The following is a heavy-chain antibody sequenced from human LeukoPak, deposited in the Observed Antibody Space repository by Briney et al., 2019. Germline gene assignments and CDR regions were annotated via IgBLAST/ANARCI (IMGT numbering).Heavy chain of an antibody. CDR1: GDSISRRSSY. J-gene: IGHJ4*02. Sequence: PSETLSLTCSVSGDSISRRSSYWTWIRQPAGRGLEWIGRVYSTGTPNYNPSLKSRVTMSVDTSKNQFSLTLNSVTAADTAVYYCARWTTVTRAFDYWGQGTLVTVSS. D-gene: IGHD4-17*01. CDR2: VYSTGTP. CDR3: ARWTTVTRAFDY. V-gene: IGHV4-61*02.